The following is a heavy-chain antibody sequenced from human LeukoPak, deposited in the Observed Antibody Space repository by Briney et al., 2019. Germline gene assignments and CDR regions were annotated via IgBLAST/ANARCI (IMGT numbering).Heavy chain of an antibody. CDR2: IYYSGST. CDR1: GGSISSHY. V-gene: IGHV4-59*11. Sequence: SETLSLTCTVSGGSISSHYWSWIRQPPGKGLEWIGYIYYSGSTNYNPYLKSRVTISVDTSKNQFSLKLGSVTAADTAVYYCAREVVTATNDAFDIWGQGRMVTVCS. D-gene: IGHD2-21*02. J-gene: IGHJ3*02. CDR3: AREVVTATNDAFDI.